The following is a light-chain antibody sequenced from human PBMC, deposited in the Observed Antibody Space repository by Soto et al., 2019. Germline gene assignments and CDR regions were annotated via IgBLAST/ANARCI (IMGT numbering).Light chain of an antibody. CDR2: DAS. Sequence: DIQMTQSPSTLSASVGDRVTITCRASQTISNWLAWYQQKPGKATRLLIYDASSLEGGIPSRFRGSGSGTEFTLTLSSLQPDDFATYYCQQYYSYWTFGQGTKVEIK. CDR3: QQYYSYWT. V-gene: IGKV1-5*01. J-gene: IGKJ1*01. CDR1: QTISNW.